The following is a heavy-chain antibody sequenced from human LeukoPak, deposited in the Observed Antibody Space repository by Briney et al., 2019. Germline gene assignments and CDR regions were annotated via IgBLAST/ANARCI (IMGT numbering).Heavy chain of an antibody. D-gene: IGHD6-19*01. CDR1: GGSFSGYY. CDR2: INNSGST. CDR3: ARVIAVAGTFGYYYYGMDV. V-gene: IGHV4-34*01. Sequence: SETLSLTCAVYGGSFSGYYWSWIRHPPGKGREGMGEINNSGSTNYNPSLKSRVTISVDTSKNQFSLKLSSVTAADTAVYYCARVIAVAGTFGYYYYGMDVWGQGTTVTVSS. J-gene: IGHJ6*02.